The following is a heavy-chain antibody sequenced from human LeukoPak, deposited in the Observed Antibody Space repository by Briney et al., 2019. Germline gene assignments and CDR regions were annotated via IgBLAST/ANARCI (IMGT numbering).Heavy chain of an antibody. CDR3: VRVRGVHLDY. V-gene: IGHV3-48*03. D-gene: IGHD3-10*01. Sequence: GGSLRLSCAASGFSFSGYEMNWVRQAPGKGLEWLSYISSSGSIIYYGDSVKGLFTISRDNAKNSLDLQMSGLRAEDTAVYYCVRVRGVHLDYWGQGTLVTVSS. J-gene: IGHJ4*02. CDR1: GFSFSGYE. CDR2: ISSSGSII.